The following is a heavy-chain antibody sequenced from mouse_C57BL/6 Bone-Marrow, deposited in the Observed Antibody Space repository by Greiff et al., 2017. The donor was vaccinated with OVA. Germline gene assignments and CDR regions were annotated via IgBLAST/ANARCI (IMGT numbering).Heavy chain of an antibody. Sequence: SGAELVRPGASVTLSCKASGYTFTDYEMHWVKQTPVHGLEWIGAIDPETGGTAYNQKFKGKAILTADKSSSTAYMELRSLTSEDSAVYYGTRGYSNDYAMDYWGQGTSVTVSS. V-gene: IGHV1-15*01. D-gene: IGHD2-5*01. J-gene: IGHJ4*01. CDR1: GYTFTDYE. CDR2: IDPETGGT. CDR3: TRGYSNDYAMDY.